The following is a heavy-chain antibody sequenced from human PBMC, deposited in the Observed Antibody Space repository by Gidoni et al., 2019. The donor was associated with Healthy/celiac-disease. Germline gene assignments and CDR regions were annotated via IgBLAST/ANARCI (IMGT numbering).Heavy chain of an antibody. Sequence: GWIRQPPGKGLEWIGSIYYSGSTYYNPSLKSRVTISVDTSKNQFSLKLSSVTAADTAVYYCARSGADIVVGNWFDPWGQGTLVTVSS. CDR3: ARSGADIVVGNWFDP. D-gene: IGHD2-2*01. CDR2: IYYSGST. J-gene: IGHJ5*02. V-gene: IGHV4-39*01.